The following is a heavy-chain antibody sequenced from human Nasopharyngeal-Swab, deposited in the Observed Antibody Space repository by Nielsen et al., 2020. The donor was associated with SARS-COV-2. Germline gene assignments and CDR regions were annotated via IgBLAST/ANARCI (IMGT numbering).Heavy chain of an antibody. Sequence: SETLSLTCTVSGGSISSSSYYWGWIRKPPGKGLEWIGSIYYSGSTYYNPSLKSRVTISVDTSKNQFSLKLSSVTAADTAVYYCAREGSYYYYGMDVWGQGTTVTVSS. V-gene: IGHV4-39*07. CDR2: IYYSGST. CDR3: AREGSYYYYGMDV. J-gene: IGHJ6*02. CDR1: GGSISSSSYY. D-gene: IGHD6-19*01.